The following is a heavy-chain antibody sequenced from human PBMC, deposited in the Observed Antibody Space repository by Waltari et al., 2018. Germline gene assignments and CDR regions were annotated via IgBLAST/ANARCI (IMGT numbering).Heavy chain of an antibody. CDR3: ARINKGGSAFNTWLDP. Sequence: QVQLVQSGAEVKKPGSSVMVSCKASGGSFNNYAISWVRQAPGQGLEWMGDIIPLFGTADYAQKFQDRVTFTADESATTAYMDLSSLTSEDTAVYFCARINKGGSAFNTWLDPWGQGTLVTVSS. V-gene: IGHV1-69*01. CDR2: IIPLFGTA. CDR1: GGSFNNYA. D-gene: IGHD2-15*01. J-gene: IGHJ5*02.